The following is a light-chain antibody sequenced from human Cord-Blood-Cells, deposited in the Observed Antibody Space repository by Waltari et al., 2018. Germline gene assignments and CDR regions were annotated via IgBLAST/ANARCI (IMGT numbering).Light chain of an antibody. V-gene: IGKV4-1*01. Sequence: DIVMTQSPDSLAVSLGERATINCKCRQSVLYSSNNKNYLAWYQQKPGQPPKLLIYWASTRESGVPDRFSGSGSGTDFTLTISSLQAEDVAVYYCQQYYSTPLTFGPGTKVDIK. J-gene: IGKJ3*01. CDR1: QSVLYSSNNKNY. CDR3: QQYYSTPLT. CDR2: WAS.